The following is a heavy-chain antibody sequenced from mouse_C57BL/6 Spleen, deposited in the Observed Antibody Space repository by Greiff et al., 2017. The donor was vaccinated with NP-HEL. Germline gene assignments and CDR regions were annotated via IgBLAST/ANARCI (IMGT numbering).Heavy chain of an antibody. CDR2: IHPNSGST. Sequence: QVQLQQSGAELVKPGASVKLSCKASGYTFTSYWMHWVKQRPGQGLEWIGMIHPNSGSTNYNEKFKSKATLTVDKSSSTAYMQLSSLTSEDSAVYSCARSVGRPAWFAYWGQGTLVTVSA. J-gene: IGHJ3*01. CDR3: ARSVGRPAWFAY. CDR1: GYTFTSYW. V-gene: IGHV1-64*01. D-gene: IGHD4-1*01.